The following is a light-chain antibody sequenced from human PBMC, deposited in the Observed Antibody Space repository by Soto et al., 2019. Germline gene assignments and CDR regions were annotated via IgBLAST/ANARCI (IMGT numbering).Light chain of an antibody. CDR2: GND. CDR3: AVWDDSLRGRV. CDR1: ISNIGSNT. J-gene: IGLJ2*01. V-gene: IGLV1-44*01. Sequence: QSVLTQPPSASGTPGQRVTISCSGSISNIGSNTVNWYQQFPGTAPRFLIYGNDLRPSGVPDRFSASKSGTSASLAISGLQSEDEADYYCAVWDDSLRGRVFGGGTKLTVL.